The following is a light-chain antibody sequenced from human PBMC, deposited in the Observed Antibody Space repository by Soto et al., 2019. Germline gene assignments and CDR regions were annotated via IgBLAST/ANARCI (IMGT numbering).Light chain of an antibody. CDR2: WAS. CDR3: QQYYSPPFT. CDR1: QSLLYSSNNRNY. V-gene: IGKV4-1*01. Sequence: DIVMTQSPDSLAVSLGERATIDCRSSQSLLYSSNNRNYFAWYQQKPGQPPKLLFYWASTRASGVPDRFSGSGSGKDFTLTISSLQAEDVAAYYCQQYYSPPFTFGGGTKVEIK. J-gene: IGKJ4*01.